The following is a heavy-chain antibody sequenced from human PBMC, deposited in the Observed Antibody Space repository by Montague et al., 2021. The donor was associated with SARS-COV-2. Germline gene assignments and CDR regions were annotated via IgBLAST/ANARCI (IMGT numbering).Heavy chain of an antibody. CDR1: GGSFSSYY. CDR3: AWLAYCGAGCFYGWEIYFDS. V-gene: IGHV4-34*01. Sequence: SETLSLTCAVSGGSFSSYYWSWIRKPQGTGLERIAEINHSGSSNYNSSLTRRVTMSVDTSKNQFALKLNSVTVAATAVSYCAWLAYCGAGCFYGWEIYFDSWGQGTLVTVAS. J-gene: IGHJ4*02. CDR2: INHSGSS. D-gene: IGHD2-21*02.